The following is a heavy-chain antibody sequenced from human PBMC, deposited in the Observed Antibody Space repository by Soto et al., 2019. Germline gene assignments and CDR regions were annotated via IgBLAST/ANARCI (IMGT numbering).Heavy chain of an antibody. J-gene: IGHJ3*02. CDR1: GLIVSSNY. CDR2: LYSGGST. Sequence: EVQLVETGGGLIQPGGSLRLSCAASGLIVSSNYMNWVRQAPGKGLEWVSVLYSGGSTHYAGSVKGRFIISRDNSKNTLYLQMNSPGAEDTAVYYCARDRPGDEGDGFDIWGHGTMVTVSS. CDR3: ARDRPGDEGDGFDI. D-gene: IGHD3-10*01. V-gene: IGHV3-53*02.